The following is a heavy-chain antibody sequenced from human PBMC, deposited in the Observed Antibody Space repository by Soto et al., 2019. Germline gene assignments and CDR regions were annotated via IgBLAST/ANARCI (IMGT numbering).Heavy chain of an antibody. J-gene: IGHJ6*02. V-gene: IGHV4-34*01. D-gene: IGHD6-19*01. CDR2: INHSGST. CDR3: ARGAYSSRGMDV. Sequence: SETLSLTCTVYGGSFSFYFWTWIRQSPGKWLEWIGEINHSGSTNYNPSLTSRVTISVDPSKNQFSLKLTAVTAADTAVYYCARGAYSSRGMDVWGQGXTVTVYS. CDR1: GGSFSFYF.